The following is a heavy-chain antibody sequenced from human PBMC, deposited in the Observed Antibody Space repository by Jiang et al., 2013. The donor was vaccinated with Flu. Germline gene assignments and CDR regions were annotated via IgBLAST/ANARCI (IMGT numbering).Heavy chain of an antibody. CDR2: IYYSGST. V-gene: IGHV4-59*08. D-gene: IGHD5/OR15-5a*01. J-gene: IGHJ3*02. CDR3: ARSPRSTYAFDI. Sequence: GSGLVKPSETLSLTCSVSGGSISIYYWSWIRQPPGKGLEWIGYIYYSGSTNYNPSLKSRVTISVDTSKNQFSLKLNSVTAADTAVYYCARSPRSTYAFDIWGHGSMVTVSS. CDR1: GGSISIYY.